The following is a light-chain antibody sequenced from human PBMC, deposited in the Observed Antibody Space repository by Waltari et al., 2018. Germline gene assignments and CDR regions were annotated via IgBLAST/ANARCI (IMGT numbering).Light chain of an antibody. V-gene: IGKV3-15*01. Sequence: EIVMTQSPATLSVSPGESATLSCRASQSIAGNLAWSQQKPGQPPRLLIYGASTRATGFPARFSGSGSGTEFTLTISSLQSEDFAVYYCEQYSNWPGTFGQGTKLEIK. CDR3: EQYSNWPGT. CDR1: QSIAGN. CDR2: GAS. J-gene: IGKJ2*02.